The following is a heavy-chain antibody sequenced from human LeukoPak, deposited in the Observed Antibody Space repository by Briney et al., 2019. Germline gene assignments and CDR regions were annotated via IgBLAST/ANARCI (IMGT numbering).Heavy chain of an antibody. V-gene: IGHV4-59*01. CDR3: ARDRGWFDP. CDR1: GGSISGYY. CDR2: IYYSGST. Sequence: PSETLSLTCTVSGGSISGYYWGWIRQPPGKGLEWIAYIYYSGSTTYNPSLKSRVTISVDTSKTQFSLKLSSVTAADTAVYYCARDRGWFDPWGQGTLVTVSS. D-gene: IGHD3-16*01. J-gene: IGHJ5*02.